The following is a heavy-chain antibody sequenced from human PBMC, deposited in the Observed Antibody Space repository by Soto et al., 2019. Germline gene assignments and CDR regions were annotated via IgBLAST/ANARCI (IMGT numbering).Heavy chain of an antibody. CDR3: ARKDKSGYLNWFDP. V-gene: IGHV5-51*01. Sequence: PGASPKMSGITSGYNLRASSIARVRQQTGKGLEWMGIIFPSDSDTRYSPSFQGQVTISADRSTSTVFLQWASLKASDTAVYFCARKDKSGYLNWFDPWGQGSLVTVSS. J-gene: IGHJ5*02. D-gene: IGHD3-22*01. CDR2: IFPSDSDT. CDR1: GYNLRASS.